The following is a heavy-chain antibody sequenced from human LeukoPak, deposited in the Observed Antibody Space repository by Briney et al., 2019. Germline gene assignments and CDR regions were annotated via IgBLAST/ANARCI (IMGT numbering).Heavy chain of an antibody. CDR1: GGTFSIYA. J-gene: IGHJ4*02. Sequence: SVKVSFTASGGTFSIYAISWVRQAPGQGLEWMGGIIPIFGTANYAQKFQGRVTITADESTSTAYMELSSLRSEDTAVYYCARVGYSYGFDYWGQGTLVTVSS. D-gene: IGHD5-18*01. CDR3: ARVGYSYGFDY. CDR2: IIPIFGTA. V-gene: IGHV1-69*13.